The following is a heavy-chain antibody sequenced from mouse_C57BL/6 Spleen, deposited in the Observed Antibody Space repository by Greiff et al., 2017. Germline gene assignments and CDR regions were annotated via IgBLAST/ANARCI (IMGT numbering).Heavy chain of an antibody. V-gene: IGHV5-17*01. CDR3: ASSPYGSPAWFAY. CDR1: GFTFSDYG. Sequence: EVHLVESGGGLVKPGGSLKLSCAASGFTFSDYGMHWVRQAPEKGLEWVAYISSGSSTIYYADTVKGRFTISRDNAKNTLFLQMTSLRSEDTAMYYCASSPYGSPAWFAYWGQGTLVTVSA. J-gene: IGHJ3*01. D-gene: IGHD1-1*01. CDR2: ISSGSSTI.